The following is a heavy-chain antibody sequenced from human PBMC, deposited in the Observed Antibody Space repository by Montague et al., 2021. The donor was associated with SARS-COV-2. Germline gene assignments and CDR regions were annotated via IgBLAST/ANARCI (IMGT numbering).Heavy chain of an antibody. Sequence: SLSLSLSASGFTFSTYAIHWVRQAPGKGLEWVAIMSHDGNYEHYADSVKGRFTISRDSSKNTLHLQMNSLTAEDTAVYYCAVQPRDSSAWHPFDHWGQGTLVTVSS. CDR2: MSHDGNYE. D-gene: IGHD6-19*01. CDR1: GFTFSTYA. J-gene: IGHJ4*02. V-gene: IGHV3-33*01. CDR3: AVQPRDSSAWHPFDH.